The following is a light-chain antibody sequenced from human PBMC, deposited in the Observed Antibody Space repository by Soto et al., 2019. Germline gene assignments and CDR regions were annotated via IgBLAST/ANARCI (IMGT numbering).Light chain of an antibody. CDR1: QDISNY. V-gene: IGKV1-27*01. J-gene: IGKJ1*01. Sequence: DIQMTQSPSSLSASIGDRVTITCRASQDISNYLAWYQQKPGKPPKVLIYAASSLQSGAPSRFSGSGSGTDFSLTISSLQPEDFATYYCQKYNRVPRTFGQGTEVEIK. CDR3: QKYNRVPRT. CDR2: AAS.